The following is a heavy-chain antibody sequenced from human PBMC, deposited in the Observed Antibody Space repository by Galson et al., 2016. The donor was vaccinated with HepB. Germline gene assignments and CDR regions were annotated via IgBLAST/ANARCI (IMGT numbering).Heavy chain of an antibody. Sequence: SLRLSCAASGFRFGSYGMHWVRQAPGKGLEWVAYIPLDGSNKYYRDPVKGRFTISRDNSKNTVYLQMNSLRAEDTAVYYCAQDPYYGSDRGYGMDVWGQGTTVTFSS. CDR2: IPLDGSNK. D-gene: IGHD3-10*01. V-gene: IGHV3-30*18. CDR3: AQDPYYGSDRGYGMDV. CDR1: GFRFGSYG. J-gene: IGHJ6*02.